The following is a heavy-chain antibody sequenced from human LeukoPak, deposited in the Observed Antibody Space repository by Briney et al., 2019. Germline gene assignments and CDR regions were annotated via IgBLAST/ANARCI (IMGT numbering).Heavy chain of an antibody. D-gene: IGHD3-3*01. V-gene: IGHV3-21*01. CDR3: ARRAGRLTGHYYTVLDY. CDR2: ISSSSSYI. CDR1: GFTFSSYS. Sequence: GGSLRLSCAASGFTFSSYSMNWVRQAPGKGLEWVSSISSSSSYIYYADSVKGRFTISRDNAKNSLYLQMNSLRAEDTAVYYCARRAGRLTGHYYTVLDYWGQGTLVTVSS. J-gene: IGHJ4*02.